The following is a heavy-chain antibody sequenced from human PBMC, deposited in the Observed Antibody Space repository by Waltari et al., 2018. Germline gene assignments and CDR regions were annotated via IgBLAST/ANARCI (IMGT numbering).Heavy chain of an antibody. D-gene: IGHD1-26*01. V-gene: IGHV3-30-3*01. CDR1: GFTFSSYA. CDR3: ARERVGASSLDY. Sequence: LRLSCAASGFTFSSYAMHWVRQAPGKGLEWVAVISYDGSNKYYADSVKGRFTISRDNSKNTLYLQMNSLRAEDTAVYYCARERVGASSLDYWGQGTLVTVSS. CDR2: ISYDGSNK. J-gene: IGHJ4*02.